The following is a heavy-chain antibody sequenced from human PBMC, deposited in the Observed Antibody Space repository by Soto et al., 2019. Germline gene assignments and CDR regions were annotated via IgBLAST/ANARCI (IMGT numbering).Heavy chain of an antibody. CDR1: GISISSSY. CDR2: IYSGTNT. V-gene: IGHV3-53*01. J-gene: IGHJ6*02. D-gene: IGHD3-3*01. Sequence: PGGSLRLSCAASGISISSSYMSWVRQAPGKGLEWVSLIYSGTNTYYEASVKGRFTISRDNSKNTLYLQMNRLRAEDTAVYYCARASDLRHAYFGMDVWGQGTTGTVSS. CDR3: ARASDLRHAYFGMDV.